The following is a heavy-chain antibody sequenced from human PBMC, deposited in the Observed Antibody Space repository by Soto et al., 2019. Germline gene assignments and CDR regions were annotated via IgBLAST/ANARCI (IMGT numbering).Heavy chain of an antibody. CDR1: GFSLSTSGAA. Sequence: QINLIESGPTLVKPTQTLTLTCTFSGFSLSTSGAAVGWVRQPPGRALEWLALIYWDGDKRYNASLGNRLTITKDASMNQLALTLTNVDPADTATYYCAHRATMTIFGLIIDNGIWFDPWGQGTRVIVSS. CDR2: IYWDGDK. V-gene: IGHV2-5*02. D-gene: IGHD3-3*01. J-gene: IGHJ5*02. CDR3: AHRATMTIFGLIIDNGIWFDP.